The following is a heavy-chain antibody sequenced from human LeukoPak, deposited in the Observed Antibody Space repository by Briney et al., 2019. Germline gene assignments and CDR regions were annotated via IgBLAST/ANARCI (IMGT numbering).Heavy chain of an antibody. Sequence: GGSLRLSCAASGFTFSSYSMNWVRQAPGKGLEWVSSISGTSTSIYYADSVKGRFTISRDNAKNSLYLQMNSLRAEDTAVYYCVRGPIPDYWGQGTLVTVSS. J-gene: IGHJ4*02. CDR2: ISGTSTSI. CDR3: VRGPIPDY. V-gene: IGHV3-21*01. D-gene: IGHD2-2*02. CDR1: GFTFSSYS.